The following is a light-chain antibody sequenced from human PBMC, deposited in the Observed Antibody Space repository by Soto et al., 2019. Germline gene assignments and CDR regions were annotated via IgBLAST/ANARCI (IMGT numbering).Light chain of an antibody. CDR1: QSINYW. V-gene: IGKV1-5*03. CDR2: KAS. Sequence: DIQMTQSPSTLSASVGDRVTITCRASQSINYWLAWYQQKPGKAPKLLIYKASSLESGVPSRFSGSGSGTQFTLTIISLQPDDFATYYCQQCNNYPYTFGQGTKLEI. CDR3: QQCNNYPYT. J-gene: IGKJ2*01.